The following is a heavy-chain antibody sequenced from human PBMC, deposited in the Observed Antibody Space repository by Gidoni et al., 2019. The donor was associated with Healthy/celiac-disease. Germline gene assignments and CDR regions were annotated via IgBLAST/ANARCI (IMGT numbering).Heavy chain of an antibody. CDR1: GYTFTNYY. Sequence: QVQLVQSGAEVKQPGASVTVSCKSSGYTFTNYYMHWLRQAPGQGLEWMGRINPSGGSTNSAQKFQGRVIMTRDTSTITVYMELTSLKSDDTAMYYCARGVYPYYFDFWGQGTLVTVSS. V-gene: IGHV1-46*01. D-gene: IGHD2-8*01. CDR2: INPSGGST. J-gene: IGHJ4*02. CDR3: ARGVYPYYFDF.